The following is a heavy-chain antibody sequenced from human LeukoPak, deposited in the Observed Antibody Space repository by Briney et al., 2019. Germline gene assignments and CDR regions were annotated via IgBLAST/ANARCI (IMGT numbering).Heavy chain of an antibody. Sequence: GGSLRLSCAASGFTVISNYMSWVRQAPGKGLEWVSVIYSGGSTYYADSVKGRFTISRDNSKNTLYLQMNSLRAEDTAVYYCASPSTYYDFWSGYSFDYWGQGTLVTVSS. D-gene: IGHD3-3*01. V-gene: IGHV3-53*01. CDR1: GFTVISNY. CDR3: ASPSTYYDFWSGYSFDY. CDR2: IYSGGST. J-gene: IGHJ4*02.